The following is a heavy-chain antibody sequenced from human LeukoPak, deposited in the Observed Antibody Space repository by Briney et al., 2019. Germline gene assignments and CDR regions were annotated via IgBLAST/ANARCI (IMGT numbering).Heavy chain of an antibody. J-gene: IGHJ4*02. Sequence: PGGSLRLSCAASGYTFSSYSINWVRQAPGKGLEWVASISVRSNYIYYADSVRGRFSISRDDARDSLYLQMNSLRAEDTAVYYCVRLRRNSDTSGFYYYYVYWGQGTLVTVSS. V-gene: IGHV3-21*01. CDR3: VRLRRNSDTSGFYYYYVY. D-gene: IGHD3-22*01. CDR2: ISVRSNYI. CDR1: GYTFSSYS.